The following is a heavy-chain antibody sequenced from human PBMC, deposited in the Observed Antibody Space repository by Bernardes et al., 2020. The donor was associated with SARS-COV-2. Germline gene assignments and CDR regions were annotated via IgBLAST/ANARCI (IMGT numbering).Heavy chain of an antibody. V-gene: IGHV4-30-4*01. CDR2: IYYSGST. CDR1: GGSISSGDYY. J-gene: IGHJ3*02. CDR3: ARRVRQKVLRYFDWLFWDAFDI. Sequence: SETLSLTRTVSGGSISSGDYYWSWIRQPPGKGLEWIGYIYYSGSTYYNPSLKSRVTISVDTSKNQFSLKLSSVTAADTAVYYCARRVRQKVLRYFDWLFWDAFDIWGQGTMVTISS. D-gene: IGHD3-9*01.